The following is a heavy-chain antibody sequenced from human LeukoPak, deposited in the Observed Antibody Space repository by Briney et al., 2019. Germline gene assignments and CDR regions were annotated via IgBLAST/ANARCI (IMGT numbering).Heavy chain of an antibody. V-gene: IGHV1-24*01. J-gene: IGHJ3*02. CDR3: ATGVTHYAFDI. CDR2: FDPEDAET. Sequence: ASVKVPCKVSGYTLTELSMHWVRQAPGKGLEWMGGFDPEDAETIYAQKFQGRVTMTEDTSTDTAYMELSSLRSEDTAVYYCATGVTHYAFDIWGQGTMVTVSS. CDR1: GYTLTELS. D-gene: IGHD5-18*01.